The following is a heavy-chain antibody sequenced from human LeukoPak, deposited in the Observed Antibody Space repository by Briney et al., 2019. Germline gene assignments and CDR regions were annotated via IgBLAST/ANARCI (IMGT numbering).Heavy chain of an antibody. CDR1: GYTFTSYG. D-gene: IGHD2/OR15-2a*01. V-gene: IGHV1-18*01. CDR3: ARDALYAKFDP. Sequence: SVKVSCKPSGYTFTSYGISWVRQPPGQGLEWMGWISAYNGNTNYAQKLQGRVTMTTDTSTSTAYMELRSLRSDDTAVYYCARDALYAKFDPWGQGTLVTVSS. J-gene: IGHJ5*02. CDR2: ISAYNGNT.